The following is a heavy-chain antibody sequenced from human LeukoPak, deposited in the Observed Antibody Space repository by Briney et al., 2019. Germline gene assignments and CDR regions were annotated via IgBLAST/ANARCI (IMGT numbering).Heavy chain of an antibody. D-gene: IGHD3-10*01. CDR1: GYTFTSYD. CDR3: ARNIWFGESSDGSDI. CDR2: INPNSGGT. V-gene: IGHV1-2*02. Sequence: ASVKLSCKASGYTFTSYDINWVRQATGQGLEWMGWINPNSGGTNYAQKVQGRVTITRDTSISTVYMELCRLRSDDTAMYYCARNIWFGESSDGSDIWGQGTMVTVSS. J-gene: IGHJ3*02.